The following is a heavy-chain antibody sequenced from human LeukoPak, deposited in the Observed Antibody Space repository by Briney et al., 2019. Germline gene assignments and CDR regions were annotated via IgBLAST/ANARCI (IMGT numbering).Heavy chain of an antibody. Sequence: GGSLRLSCAASGLTFSSYAMSWVRQAPGKGLEWVSAISGSGGSTYYADSVKGRFTISRDNSKNTLYLQMNSLRAEDTAVYYCAKDERYTVTTNYWGQGTLVTVSS. CDR1: GLTFSSYA. V-gene: IGHV3-23*01. J-gene: IGHJ4*02. CDR2: ISGSGGST. CDR3: AKDERYTVTTNY. D-gene: IGHD4-17*01.